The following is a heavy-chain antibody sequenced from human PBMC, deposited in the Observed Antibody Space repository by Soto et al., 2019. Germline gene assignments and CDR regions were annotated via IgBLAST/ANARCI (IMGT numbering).Heavy chain of an antibody. CDR2: ISYDGSNK. V-gene: IGHV3-30*18. CDR3: AKEVLHSVPSAWFDP. CDR1: GFTFSSYG. D-gene: IGHD1-26*01. Sequence: GGSLRLSCAASGFTFSSYGMHWVRQAPGKGLEWVAVISYDGSNKYYADSVKGRFTISRDNSKNTLYLQMNSLRAEDTAVYYCAKEVLHSVPSAWFDPWGQGTLVTVSS. J-gene: IGHJ5*02.